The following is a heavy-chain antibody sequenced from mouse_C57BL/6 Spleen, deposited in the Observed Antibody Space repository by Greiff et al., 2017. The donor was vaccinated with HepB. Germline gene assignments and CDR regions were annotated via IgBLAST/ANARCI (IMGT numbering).Heavy chain of an antibody. CDR3: ARWDYDAFDY. Sequence: QVQLQQPGAELVKPGASVKLSCKASGYTFTSYWMHWVKQRPGQSLEWIGMIHPNSGSTNYNEKFKSKATLTVDKSSSTAYMQLSSLTSEDSAVYYCARWDYDAFDYWGQGTTLTVSS. D-gene: IGHD2-4*01. CDR2: IHPNSGST. J-gene: IGHJ2*01. V-gene: IGHV1-64*01. CDR1: GYTFTSYW.